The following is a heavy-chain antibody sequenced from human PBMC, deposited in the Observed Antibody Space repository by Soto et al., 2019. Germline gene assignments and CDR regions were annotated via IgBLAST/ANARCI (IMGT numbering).Heavy chain of an antibody. CDR3: ASTVVAATTKNYYYYGMDV. V-gene: IGHV4-39*01. Sequence: PSETLSLTCTVSGGSISSSSYYWGWIRQPPGKGLEWIGSIYYSGSTYYNPSLKSRVTISVDTSKNQFSLKLSSVTAADTAVYYCASTVVAATTKNYYYYGMDVWGQGTTVTVSS. CDR1: GGSISSSSYY. J-gene: IGHJ6*02. D-gene: IGHD2-15*01. CDR2: IYYSGST.